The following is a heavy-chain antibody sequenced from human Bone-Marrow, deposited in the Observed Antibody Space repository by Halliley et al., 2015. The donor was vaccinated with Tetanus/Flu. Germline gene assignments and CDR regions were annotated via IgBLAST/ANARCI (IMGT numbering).Heavy chain of an antibody. D-gene: IGHD5-18*01. V-gene: IGHV3-48*03. J-gene: IGHJ4*02. CDR2: ISRGSTTI. CDR3: AREDGYSYGLTFDS. Sequence: WVSYISRGSTTIYYADSVKGRFTISRDNARNSLYLHMNSLSAEDTAVYYCAREDGYSYGLTFDSWGQGTLVTVSS.